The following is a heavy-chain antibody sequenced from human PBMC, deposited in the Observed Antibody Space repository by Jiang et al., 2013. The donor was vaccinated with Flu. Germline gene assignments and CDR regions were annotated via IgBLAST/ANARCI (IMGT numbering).Heavy chain of an antibody. CDR3: AMQLTGLGYFRNSRYDEGVYGLDV. CDR1: GGSITSGGYS. V-gene: IGHV4-30-4*07. Sequence: GLVKPSQTLSLTCAVSGGSITSGGYSWGWIRQPPGKGLEWVGSIHYSGSTYYNPSLKSRVTVSVDTAKNQFSLTLTSVTAADTAVYFCAMQLTGLGYFRNSRYDEGVYGLDVWGQGTTVTVSS. D-gene: IGHD2-2*03. CDR2: IHYSGST. J-gene: IGHJ6*02.